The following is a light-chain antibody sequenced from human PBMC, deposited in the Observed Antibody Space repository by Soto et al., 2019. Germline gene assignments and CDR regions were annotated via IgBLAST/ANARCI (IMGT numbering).Light chain of an antibody. CDR3: AAWDYSLSGYWV. V-gene: IGLV1-47*01. CDR1: SSNIGRNY. CDR2: RNN. J-gene: IGLJ3*02. Sequence: QPVLSQPPSASGTPGQRVTISCSGSSSNIGRNYVYWYQQVPGTAPKLLIFRNNQRPSGVPGRFSGSKSGTSASLAISGLRSEEQADYFCAAWDYSLSGYWVFGGGTKLTVL.